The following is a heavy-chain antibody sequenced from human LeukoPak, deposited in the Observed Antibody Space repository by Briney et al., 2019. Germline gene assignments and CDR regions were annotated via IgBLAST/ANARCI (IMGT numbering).Heavy chain of an antibody. Sequence: GASVKVSCKASGGTFSSYAISWVRQAPGQGLEWMGGIIPIFGTANYAQKFQGRVTITADESTSTAHMELSSLRSEDTAVYYCAREAVAGNFDYWGQGTLVTVSS. D-gene: IGHD6-19*01. CDR3: AREAVAGNFDY. J-gene: IGHJ4*02. V-gene: IGHV1-69*13. CDR1: GGTFSSYA. CDR2: IIPIFGTA.